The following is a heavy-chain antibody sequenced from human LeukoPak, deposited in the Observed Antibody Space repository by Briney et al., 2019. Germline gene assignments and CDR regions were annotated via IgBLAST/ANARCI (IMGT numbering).Heavy chain of an antibody. V-gene: IGHV5-51*01. J-gene: IGHJ6*03. CDR1: GYSFTSYW. D-gene: IGHD4-17*01. Sequence: GESLKISCKGSGYSFTSYWIGWVRQMPGKGLEWMGIIYPGDSDTRYSPSFQGQVTISADKSISTAYLQWSSLKASDTAMYYCARSGDYGDSPLPYYYYMDVWGKGTTVTVSS. CDR3: ARSGDYGDSPLPYYYYMDV. CDR2: IYPGDSDT.